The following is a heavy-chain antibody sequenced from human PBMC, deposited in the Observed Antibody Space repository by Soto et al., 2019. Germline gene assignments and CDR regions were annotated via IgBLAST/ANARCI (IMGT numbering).Heavy chain of an antibody. CDR2: INPNSGGT. J-gene: IGHJ4*02. CDR3: LIMATPTRGFDY. CDR1: GYTFTGYY. V-gene: IGHV1-2*02. Sequence: ASVKVSCKASGYTFTGYYMHWVRQAPGQGLEWMGWINPNSGGTNYAQKFQGRVTMTRDTSISTAYMELSRLRSDDTAVYYCLIMATPTRGFDYWGQGTLVTVSS. D-gene: IGHD5-12*01.